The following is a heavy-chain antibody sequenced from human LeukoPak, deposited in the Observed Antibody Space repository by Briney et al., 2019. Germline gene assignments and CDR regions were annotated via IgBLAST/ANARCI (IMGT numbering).Heavy chain of an antibody. D-gene: IGHD2-8*01. CDR3: ARRYCPNGVCYHDRGAFDI. CDR2: IIPIFGTA. Sequence: ASVKVSCKASGGTFSNYGISWVRQAPGQGLEWMGGIIPIFGTANYARKFQGRVTLTADKSTSTAYMELSSLRSEDTAVYYCARRYCPNGVCYHDRGAFDIWGQGTMVTVSS. J-gene: IGHJ3*02. CDR1: GGTFSNYG. V-gene: IGHV1-69*06.